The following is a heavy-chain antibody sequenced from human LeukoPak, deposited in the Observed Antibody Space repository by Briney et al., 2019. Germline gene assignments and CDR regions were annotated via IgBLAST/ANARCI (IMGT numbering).Heavy chain of an antibody. V-gene: IGHV4-34*01. J-gene: IGHJ4*02. Sequence: SETLFLTCAVYGGSFSGYYWSWIRQPPGKGLEWIGEINHSGSTNYNPSLKSRVTISVATSKNQFSLKMTSETAADPAVYYCARRLRTFKYGSGSNFDYWGQGTLVTVSS. CDR1: GGSFSGYY. CDR3: ARRLRTFKYGSGSNFDY. D-gene: IGHD3-10*01. CDR2: INHSGST.